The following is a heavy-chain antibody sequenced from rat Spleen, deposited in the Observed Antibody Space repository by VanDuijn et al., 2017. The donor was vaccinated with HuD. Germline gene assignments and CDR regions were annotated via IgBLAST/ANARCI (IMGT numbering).Heavy chain of an antibody. J-gene: IGHJ2*01. Sequence: EVQLVESDGGLVQPGRSLKLSCAASGFTFSDYYMAWVRQAPTKGLEWVATISYDGSSTSYRDSVKGRFTISRDNAKSTLYLQMDSLRSEDTATYYCARRTYGEYWGQGVMVTVSS. CDR2: ISYDGSST. V-gene: IGHV5-29*01. CDR3: ARRTYGEY. CDR1: GFTFSDYY. D-gene: IGHD1-11*01.